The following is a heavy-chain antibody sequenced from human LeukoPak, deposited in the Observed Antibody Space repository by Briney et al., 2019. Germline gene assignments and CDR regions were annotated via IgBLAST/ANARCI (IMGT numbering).Heavy chain of an antibody. CDR1: GFTFSSYN. CDR3: ARGRDSDYAFDY. CDR2: ISSGSTNI. J-gene: IGHJ4*02. V-gene: IGHV3-21*01. Sequence: PGGSLRLSCAASGFTFSSYNINCVRQAPGKGLEWVSSISSGSTNIYYADSVKGRFTISRDNAKNSLYLQMNSLRDEDTAVYCCARGRDSDYAFDYWGQGTLVTVSS. D-gene: IGHD4-17*01.